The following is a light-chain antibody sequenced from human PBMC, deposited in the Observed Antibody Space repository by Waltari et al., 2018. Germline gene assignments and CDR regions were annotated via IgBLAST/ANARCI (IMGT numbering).Light chain of an antibody. CDR1: QSVFYGSTRKNY. CDR2: WAS. J-gene: IGKJ5*01. CDR3: QQYDNWPLT. Sequence: VVTQSPDSVAVYRGERATLYCRSSQSVFYGSTRKNYLAWYQQKLGQPPKLLIYWASSRAPRLLLFDASTRATGISARFSGSGYGTEFTLTISSLQSEDFAVYYCQQYDNWPLTFGQGTRLDIK. V-gene: IGKV4-1*01.